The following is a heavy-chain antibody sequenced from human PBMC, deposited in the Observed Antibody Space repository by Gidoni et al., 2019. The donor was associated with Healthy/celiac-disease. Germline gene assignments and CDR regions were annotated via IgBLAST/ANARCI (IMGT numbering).Heavy chain of an antibody. CDR3: ARQYYYDSSGYYDY. J-gene: IGHJ4*02. Sequence: VQLVQSGAEVTKPGSSVKVSCKASGGTFSSYTISWVRQAPGQGLEWMGRIIPILGIANYAQKFQGRVTITADKSTSTAYMELSSLRSEDTAVYYCARQYYYDSSGYYDYWGQGTLVTVSS. CDR1: GGTFSSYT. CDR2: IIPILGIA. D-gene: IGHD3-22*01. V-gene: IGHV1-69*02.